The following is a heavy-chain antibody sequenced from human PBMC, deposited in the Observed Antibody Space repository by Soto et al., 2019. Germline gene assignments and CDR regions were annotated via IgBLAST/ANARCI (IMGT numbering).Heavy chain of an antibody. J-gene: IGHJ4*02. CDR2: IIPILGIA. Sequence: QVQLVQSGAEVKKPGSSVKVSCKASGGTFSSYTISWVRQAPGQGLEWMGRIIPILGIANYAQKFQGRVTITADKSTSTAYMELSSLRSEDTAVYYCARNAQMGCGSTTLDYWGQGTLVTVSS. CDR3: ARNAQMGCGSTTLDY. D-gene: IGHD3-10*01. CDR1: GGTFSSYT. V-gene: IGHV1-69*02.